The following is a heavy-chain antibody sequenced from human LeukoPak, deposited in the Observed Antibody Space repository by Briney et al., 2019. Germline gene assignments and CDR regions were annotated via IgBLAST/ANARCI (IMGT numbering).Heavy chain of an antibody. V-gene: IGHV4-4*07. CDR1: GGSISSYY. J-gene: IGHJ4*02. D-gene: IGHD6-6*01. CDR3: AREGSATARPFVSNDY. Sequence: SETLSLTCTVSGGSISSYYWSWIRQPAGKGLEWIGRIHTSGNTDYNPSLKSRVTMSVDTSKNQFSLKVRSVTVADTAVYYCAREGSATARPFVSNDYWGQGILVTASS. CDR2: IHTSGNT.